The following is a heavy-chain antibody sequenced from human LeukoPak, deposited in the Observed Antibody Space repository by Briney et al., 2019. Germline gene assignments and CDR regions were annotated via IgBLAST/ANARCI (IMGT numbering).Heavy chain of an antibody. CDR3: AKEDRFGEAGRYNWFDP. D-gene: IGHD3-10*01. CDR1: GFTFSSYG. J-gene: IGHJ5*02. CDR2: ISYDGSNK. Sequence: GGSLRLSCAASGFTFSSYGMHWVRQAPGKGLEWVAVISYDGSNKYYADSVKGRFTISRDNSKNTLYLQMNSLRAEDTAAYYCAKEDRFGEAGRYNWFDPWGQGTLVTVSS. V-gene: IGHV3-30*18.